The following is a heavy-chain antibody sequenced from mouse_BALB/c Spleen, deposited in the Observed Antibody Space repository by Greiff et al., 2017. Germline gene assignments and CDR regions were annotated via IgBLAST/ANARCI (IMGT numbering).Heavy chain of an antibody. V-gene: IGHV5-4*02. D-gene: IGHD2-3*01. CDR1: GFTFSDYY. J-gene: IGHJ4*01. Sequence: EVKLVESGGGLVKPGGSLKLSCAASGFTFSDYYMYWVRQTPEKRLEWVATISDGGSYTYYPDSVKGRFTISRDNAKNNLYLQMSSLKSEDTAMYYCARDRVRRWRGYAMDYWGQGTSVTVSS. CDR2: ISDGGSYT. CDR3: ARDRVRRWRGYAMDY.